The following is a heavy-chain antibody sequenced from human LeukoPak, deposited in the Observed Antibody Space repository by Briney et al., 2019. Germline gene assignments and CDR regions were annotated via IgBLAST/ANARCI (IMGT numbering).Heavy chain of an antibody. Sequence: ASVKVSSKASGFTFSGYYMHWVRQAPGQGVEWMGWINPNSGGTNFAQKFQGRVTMTRYTSINTVYMELSSLGSDDTAVYYCARESRDTAWSLDLWGQGTLVTVSS. J-gene: IGHJ4*02. CDR1: GFTFSGYY. V-gene: IGHV1-2*02. CDR2: INPNSGGT. CDR3: ARESRDTAWSLDL. D-gene: IGHD1-1*01.